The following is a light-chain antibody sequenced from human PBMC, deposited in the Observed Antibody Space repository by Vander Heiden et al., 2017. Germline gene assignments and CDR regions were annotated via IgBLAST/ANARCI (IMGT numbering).Light chain of an antibody. Sequence: EIVLTQSPATLSLSPGERATLSCRSSQSVSSYLAWYQQRPGQAPRLLIYDAANRATGIPARFSSSGCGTDFTLTISSLEPEDFAVYYCQQRSNWPLFGGGTKVEIK. CDR1: QSVSSY. V-gene: IGKV3-11*01. CDR2: DAA. CDR3: QQRSNWPL. J-gene: IGKJ4*01.